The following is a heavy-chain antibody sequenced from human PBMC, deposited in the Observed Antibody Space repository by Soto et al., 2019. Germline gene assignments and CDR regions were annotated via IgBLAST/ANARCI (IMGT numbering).Heavy chain of an antibody. D-gene: IGHD6-13*01. CDR3: ARCSGWYGQCYFDC. Sequence: DVQLVETGGGLIQPGGSLRLSCEASGFIVSRGSMSWVGQAPGKGLEWVSVLYSDGRTYYADSVKGRFTISRDNSKNTLYLQMNSLSAEDTAVYYCARCSGWYGQCYFDCWGQGTLVTVSS. J-gene: IGHJ4*02. CDR2: LYSDGRT. V-gene: IGHV3-53*02. CDR1: GFIVSRGS.